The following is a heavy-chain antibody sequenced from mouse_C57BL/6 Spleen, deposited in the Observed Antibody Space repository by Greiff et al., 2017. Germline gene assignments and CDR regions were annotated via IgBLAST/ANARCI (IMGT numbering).Heavy chain of an antibody. CDR2: IYPGSGNT. V-gene: IGHV1-66*01. CDR3: ARNGYGSSYDWYFDV. Sequence: QVQLQQSGPELVKPGASVKISCKASGYSFTSYYIHWVKQRPGQGLEGIGRIYPGSGNTKYNEKFKGQATLTAATSSSTAYMQLSSLTSEDSAVYYGARNGYGSSYDWYFDVWGTGTTVTVSS. CDR1: GYSFTSYY. J-gene: IGHJ1*03. D-gene: IGHD1-1*01.